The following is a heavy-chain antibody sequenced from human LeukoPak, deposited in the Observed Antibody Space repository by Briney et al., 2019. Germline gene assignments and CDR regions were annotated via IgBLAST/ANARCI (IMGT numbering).Heavy chain of an antibody. J-gene: IGHJ4*02. CDR1: GFTFRRYA. CDR2: LSFDETYK. D-gene: IGHD2-15*01. V-gene: IGHV3-30*01. CDR3: ARGKGGPFKY. Sequence: GRSLRLSCAASGFTFRRYAMQWVRQAPGKGLEWVAALSFDETYKFYADSVKGRFIISRDNSNNTLSLEMNSLRTEDTAVYFCARGKGGPFKYWGQGTLVTVSS.